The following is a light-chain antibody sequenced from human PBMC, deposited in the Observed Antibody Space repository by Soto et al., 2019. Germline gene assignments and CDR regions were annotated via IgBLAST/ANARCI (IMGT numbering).Light chain of an antibody. CDR2: EVS. J-gene: IGLJ2*01. CDR3: SSYAGSNNFP. Sequence: QSVLTQPPSASGSPGQSVTISCTGTSRDVGGYNYVSWYQQHPGKAPKLMIYEVSKRPSGVPDRFSGSKSGNTASLTVSGLQAEDEADYYCSSYAGSNNFPFGGGTKLTVL. V-gene: IGLV2-8*01. CDR1: SRDVGGYNY.